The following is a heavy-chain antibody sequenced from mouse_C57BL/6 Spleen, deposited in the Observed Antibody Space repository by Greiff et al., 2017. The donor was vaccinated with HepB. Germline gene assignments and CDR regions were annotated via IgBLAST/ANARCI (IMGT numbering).Heavy chain of an antibody. V-gene: IGHV5-6*01. Sequence: EVHLVESGGDLVKPGGSLKLSCAASGFTFSSYGMSWVRQTPDKRLQWVATISSGGSYTYYPDSVKGRFTIARDNAKNTLYLQMSSLKTEVTAMYYCARGSYYGRPEYYAMDYWGQGTSVTVSS. CDR3: ARGSYYGRPEYYAMDY. CDR2: ISSGGSYT. CDR1: GFTFSSYG. J-gene: IGHJ4*01. D-gene: IGHD1-1*01.